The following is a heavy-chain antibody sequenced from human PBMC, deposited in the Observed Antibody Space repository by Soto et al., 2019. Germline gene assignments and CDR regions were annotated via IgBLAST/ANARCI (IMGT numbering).Heavy chain of an antibody. D-gene: IGHD6-6*01. V-gene: IGHV1-8*01. Sequence: ASVKVSCNASGYTFTSYDINWVRQATGQGLEWMGWMNPNSSNTGYAQKFQGRVTMTRNTSISTDYMELSSLRSEDTAVYYCARGGYSSSRGGFDPWGQGTLVTVSS. CDR1: GYTFTSYD. J-gene: IGHJ5*02. CDR3: ARGGYSSSRGGFDP. CDR2: MNPNSSNT.